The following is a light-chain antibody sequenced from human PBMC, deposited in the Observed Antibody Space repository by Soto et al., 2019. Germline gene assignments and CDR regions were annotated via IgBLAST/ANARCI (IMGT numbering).Light chain of an antibody. V-gene: IGKV3-20*01. Sequence: VMTHSADTLSVSTGETVTLSCRASQSVGSDLAWYRQKPGQAPRLLIYGASSRATGIPDRFSGSGSGTDFTLTISRLEPEDFAVYFCQQYSDLPMTFGQGTRLEI. CDR2: GAS. CDR3: QQYSDLPMT. CDR1: QSVGSD. J-gene: IGKJ5*01.